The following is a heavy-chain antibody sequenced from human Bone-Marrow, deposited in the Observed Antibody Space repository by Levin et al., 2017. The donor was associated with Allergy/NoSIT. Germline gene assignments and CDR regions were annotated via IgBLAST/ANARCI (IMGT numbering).Heavy chain of an antibody. D-gene: IGHD3-10*01. CDR3: AKDSLWFGELLNWNDVKASNWFDP. J-gene: IGHJ5*02. Sequence: GGSLRLSCAASGFTFSSYGMHWVRQAPGKGLEWVAVISYDGSNKYYADSVKGRFTISRDNSKNTLYLQMNSLRAEDTAVYYCAKDSLWFGELLNWNDVKASNWFDPWGQGTLVTVSS. CDR2: ISYDGSNK. V-gene: IGHV3-30*18. CDR1: GFTFSSYG.